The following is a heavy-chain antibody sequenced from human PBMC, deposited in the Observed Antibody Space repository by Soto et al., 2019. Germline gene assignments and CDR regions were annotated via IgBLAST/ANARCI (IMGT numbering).Heavy chain of an antibody. CDR2: ISAYNGNT. CDR3: AAARVLGATAPYYYYGMDV. Sequence: ASVKVSCKASGYTFTSYGISWVRQAPGQGLEWMGWISAYNGNTNYAQKLQERVTITRDMSTSTAYMELSSLRSEDTAVYYCAAARVLGATAPYYYYGMDVWGQGTTVTVSS. J-gene: IGHJ6*02. V-gene: IGHV1-18*01. D-gene: IGHD1-26*01. CDR1: GYTFTSYG.